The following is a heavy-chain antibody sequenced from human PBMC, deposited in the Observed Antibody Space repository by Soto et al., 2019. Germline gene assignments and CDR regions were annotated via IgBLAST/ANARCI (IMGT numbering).Heavy chain of an antibody. J-gene: IGHJ6*02. V-gene: IGHV3-30-3*01. Sequence: PGGSLRLSCAASGFTFSSYAMHWVRQAPGKGLEWVAVISYDGSNKYYADSVKGRFTISRDNSKNTLYLQMNSLRAEDTAVYYCARDGADTAMGSQDYYYYGMDVWGQGTTVTVSS. CDR2: ISYDGSNK. CDR1: GFTFSSYA. CDR3: ARDGADTAMGSQDYYYYGMDV. D-gene: IGHD5-18*01.